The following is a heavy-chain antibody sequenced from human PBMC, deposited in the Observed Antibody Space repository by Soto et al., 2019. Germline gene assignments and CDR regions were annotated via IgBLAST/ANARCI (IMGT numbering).Heavy chain of an antibody. D-gene: IGHD3-16*02. J-gene: IGHJ4*02. CDR2: IYYSGST. CDR3: ARRTYVWGSYHVSYFDY. CDR1: GGSISSGDYY. Sequence: SETLSLTCTVSGGSISSGDYYWSWIRQHPGKGLEWIGYIYYSGSTYYNPSLKSRVTISVDTSKNQFSLKLSSVTAADTAVYYCARRTYVWGSYHVSYFDYWGQGTLVTVSS. V-gene: IGHV4-31*03.